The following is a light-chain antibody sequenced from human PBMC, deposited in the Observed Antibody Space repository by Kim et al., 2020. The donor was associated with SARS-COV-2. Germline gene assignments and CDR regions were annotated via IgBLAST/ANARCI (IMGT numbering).Light chain of an antibody. Sequence: PGQSVTISSTGTSSDVGGYNYVSWYQQHPGKAPKLMIYEVSKRPSGVPDRFSGSKSGNTASLTVSGLQAEDEADYYCSSYAGSNNVFGTGTKVTVL. CDR3: SSYAGSNNV. J-gene: IGLJ1*01. CDR1: SSDVGGYNY. V-gene: IGLV2-8*01. CDR2: EVS.